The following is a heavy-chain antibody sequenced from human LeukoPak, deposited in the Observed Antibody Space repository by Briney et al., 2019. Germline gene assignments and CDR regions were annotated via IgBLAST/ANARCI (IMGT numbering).Heavy chain of an antibody. CDR1: GGSISSSRYY. V-gene: IGHV4-61*01. D-gene: IGHD3-16*01. J-gene: IGHJ4*02. Sequence: IPSETLSLTCTVSGGSISSSRYYWSWIRQPPGKGLEWIGYIYYSGSTNYNPSLKSRVTISVDTSKNQFSLKLSSVTAADTAVYYCARTENWGYYFDYWGQGTLVTVSS. CDR3: ARTENWGYYFDY. CDR2: IYYSGST.